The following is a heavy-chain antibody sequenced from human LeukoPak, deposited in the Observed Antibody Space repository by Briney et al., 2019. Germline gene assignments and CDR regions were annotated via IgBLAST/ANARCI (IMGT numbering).Heavy chain of an antibody. CDR3: AGXXYSXGXYPXSYYYYGMDV. CDR2: INHSGST. D-gene: IGHD6-19*01. J-gene: IGHJ6*02. CDR1: GGSFSGYY. Sequence: PSETLSLTCAVYGGSFSGYYWSWIRQPPGKGLEWIGEINHSGSTNYNPSLKSRVTISVDTSKNQFSLKLSSVTAADTAVYYCAGXXYSXGXYPXSYYYYGMDVWGQGTTVTVSS. V-gene: IGHV4-34*01.